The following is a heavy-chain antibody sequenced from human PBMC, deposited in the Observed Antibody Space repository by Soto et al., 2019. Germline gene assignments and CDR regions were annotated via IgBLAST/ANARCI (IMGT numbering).Heavy chain of an antibody. J-gene: IGHJ4*02. Sequence: GGSLRLSCEVSGATFSSNWMSWVRQAPGKGLEWVANIRQDESEKYYVDSVKGRFTISRDNSKNSVYLQMNSLRAEDTAVYYCATTSSPDDYWGQGTLVTVSS. V-gene: IGHV3-7*01. D-gene: IGHD2-2*01. CDR1: GATFSSNW. CDR2: IRQDESEK. CDR3: ATTSSPDDY.